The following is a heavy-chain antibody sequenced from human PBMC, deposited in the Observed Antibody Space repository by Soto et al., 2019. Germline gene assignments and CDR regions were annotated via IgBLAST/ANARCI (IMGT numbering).Heavy chain of an antibody. CDR3: ARDLAAPGYYYYCMDV. CDR2: IYYSGST. V-gene: IGHV4-59*01. Sequence: SETLSLTCTVSGGSISSYYWSWIRQPPGKGLEWIGYIYYSGSTNYNPSLKSRVTISVDTSKNQFSLKLSSVTAADTVVYYCARDLAAPGYYYYCMDVWGQGTTVIGYS. D-gene: IGHD6-13*01. J-gene: IGHJ6*02. CDR1: GGSISSYY.